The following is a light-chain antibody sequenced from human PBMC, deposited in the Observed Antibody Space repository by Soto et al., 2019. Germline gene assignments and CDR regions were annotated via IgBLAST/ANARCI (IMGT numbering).Light chain of an antibody. Sequence: NFMLTQPHSVSESPGKTVTISCTRSSGSIASNYVQWYQQRPGSAPTTVIYEDNQRPSGVPDRFSGSIDSSSNSASLTISGLKTEDEADYYCQQYGSSPWTFGQGTK. CDR3: QQYGSSPWT. CDR2: EDN. CDR1: SGSIASNY. V-gene: IGLV6-57*04. J-gene: IGLJ3*02.